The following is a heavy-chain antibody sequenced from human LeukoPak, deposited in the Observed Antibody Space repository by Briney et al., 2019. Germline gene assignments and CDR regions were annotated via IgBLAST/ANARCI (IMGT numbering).Heavy chain of an antibody. CDR2: SSGSGGST. CDR3: AKVFADYYYDSSGYYQY. D-gene: IGHD3-22*01. J-gene: IGHJ4*02. V-gene: IGHV3-23*01. Sequence: GGSLRLSCAASGFTFSSYAMSWVRQAPGKGLEWVSASSGSGGSTYYADSVKGRFTISRDNSKNTLYLQMNSLRAEDTAVYYCAKVFADYYYDSSGYYQYWGQGTLVTVSS. CDR1: GFTFSSYA.